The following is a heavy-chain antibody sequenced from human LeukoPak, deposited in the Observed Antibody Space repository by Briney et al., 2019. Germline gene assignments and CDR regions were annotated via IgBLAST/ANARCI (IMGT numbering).Heavy chain of an antibody. J-gene: IGHJ4*02. CDR3: ARRGYCSSTSCYSPFDY. Sequence: SETLPLTCAVYGGSFSGYYWSWIRQPPGKGLEWIGEINHSGSTNYNPSLKSRVTISVDTSKNQFSLKLSSVTAADTAVYYCARRGYCSSTSCYSPFDYWGQGTLVTVSS. CDR1: GGSFSGYY. D-gene: IGHD2-2*02. V-gene: IGHV4-34*01. CDR2: INHSGST.